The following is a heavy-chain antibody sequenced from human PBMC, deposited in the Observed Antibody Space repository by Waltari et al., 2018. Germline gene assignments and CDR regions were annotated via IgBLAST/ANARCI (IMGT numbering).Heavy chain of an antibody. V-gene: IGHV1-69*14. D-gene: IGHD6-13*01. Sequence: QVQLVQSGAAVKKPGSSVKVSCKASGATFSSYAITWVRQAPGQGLEWMGGIIPIFGTANYAQKFQGRVTITADKSTSTAYMELSSLRSEDTAVYYCASIAAAGTGWFDPWGQGTLVTVSS. CDR3: ASIAAAGTGWFDP. J-gene: IGHJ5*02. CDR2: IIPIFGTA. CDR1: GATFSSYA.